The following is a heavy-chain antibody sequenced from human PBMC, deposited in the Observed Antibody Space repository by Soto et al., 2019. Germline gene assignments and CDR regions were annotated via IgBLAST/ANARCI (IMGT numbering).Heavy chain of an antibody. CDR1: GFTFSSYS. D-gene: IGHD5-12*01. V-gene: IGHV3-21*01. Sequence: EVQLVESGGGLVKPGGSLRLSCAASGFTFSSYSMNWVRQAPGKGLEWFSSISSSSSYIYYADSVKGRITISRENAKNSLYLQMNSLRAEDTAVYYCARDQVASPRYFDLWARGTLVTASS. J-gene: IGHJ2*01. CDR2: ISSSSSYI. CDR3: ARDQVASPRYFDL.